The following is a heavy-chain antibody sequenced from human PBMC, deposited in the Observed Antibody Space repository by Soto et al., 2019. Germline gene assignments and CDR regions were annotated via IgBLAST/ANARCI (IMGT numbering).Heavy chain of an antibody. CDR1: GFTFSSYW. V-gene: IGHV3-7*03. Sequence: PVGSLRLSCAASGFTFSSYWMSWVRQAPGKGLEWVANIKQDGSEKYSVDSVKGRFTISRDNAKNSLYLQMNSLRAEDTAVYYCATIASEPSGWYDRTIGTGDWYFDLWGRGTLVTVSS. CDR2: IKQDGSEK. J-gene: IGHJ2*01. D-gene: IGHD6-19*01. CDR3: ATIASEPSGWYDRTIGTGDWYFDL.